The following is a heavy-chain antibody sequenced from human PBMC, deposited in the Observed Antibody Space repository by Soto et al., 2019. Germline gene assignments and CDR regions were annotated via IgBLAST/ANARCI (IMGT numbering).Heavy chain of an antibody. D-gene: IGHD2-2*01. Sequence: PGGSLRLSCSASGFTFSDENMSWVRQVPGKGLEWVSGISGGGNYIFYADSVQGRFSISRDNPKNSLFLEMNSLRVEDTAVYYCARDSDCHSTSCFFPPHVWGQGTTVTVSS. CDR3: ARDSDCHSTSCFFPPHV. V-gene: IGHV3-21*06. CDR2: ISGGGNYI. J-gene: IGHJ6*02. CDR1: GFTFSDEN.